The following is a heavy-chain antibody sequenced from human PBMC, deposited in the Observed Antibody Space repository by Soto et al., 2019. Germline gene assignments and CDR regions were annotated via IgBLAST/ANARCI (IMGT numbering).Heavy chain of an antibody. D-gene: IGHD3-10*01. Sequence: QVQLVPSGAEVKKPGASVKVSCKASGDTFTSYAISWVRQAPGQGLEWMGWISAYNGNTNYAQKPQGRVTMTTATPTTTAYMEQRSQRSDDTAGYYCARSGPPAGYWRQGTLVTVPS. CDR3: ARSGPPAGY. CDR2: ISAYNGNT. J-gene: IGHJ4*02. CDR1: GDTFTSYA. V-gene: IGHV1-18*01.